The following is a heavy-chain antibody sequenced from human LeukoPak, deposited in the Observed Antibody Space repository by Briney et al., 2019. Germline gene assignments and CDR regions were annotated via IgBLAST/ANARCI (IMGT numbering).Heavy chain of an antibody. CDR3: AKDVGVLEFFDS. Sequence: GGSLRLSCAASGLAFSGYGMSWVREAPGKGLEWVSTISGSGGNTHYADSVKGRFTISRDHSKSTLYLQMNSLKGQATAMYYCAKDVGVLEFFDSWGQGTQVTVSS. D-gene: IGHD5/OR15-5a*01. J-gene: IGHJ4*02. CDR2: ISGSGGNT. CDR1: GLAFSGYG. V-gene: IGHV3-23*01.